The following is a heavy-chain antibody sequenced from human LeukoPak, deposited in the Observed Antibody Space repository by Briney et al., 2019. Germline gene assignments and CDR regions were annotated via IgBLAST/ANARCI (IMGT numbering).Heavy chain of an antibody. CDR2: IYYSGST. J-gene: IGHJ4*02. D-gene: IGHD3-10*01. Sequence: PSETLSLTCTVSGGSISSYSWSWIRQPPGKGLEWIGSIYYSGSTYYNPSLKSRVTISVHTSKNQFSLKLSSVTAADTAVYYCARADYYGSGSASFDYWGQGTLVTVSS. CDR1: GGSISSYS. CDR3: ARADYYGSGSASFDY. V-gene: IGHV4-59*05.